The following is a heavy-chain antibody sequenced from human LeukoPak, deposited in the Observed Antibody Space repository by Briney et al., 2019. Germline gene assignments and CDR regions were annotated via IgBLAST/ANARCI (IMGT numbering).Heavy chain of an antibody. J-gene: IGHJ4*02. CDR1: GYTFTSYG. Sequence: GASVKVSCKASGYTFTSYGISWVRQAPGQGLEWMGWISAYNGNTNYAQKLQGRVTMTTDTSTSTAYMELRSLRSDDTAVYYCARDQIVVVPAAPDYWGQGTLVTVFS. D-gene: IGHD2-2*01. V-gene: IGHV1-18*01. CDR3: ARDQIVVVPAAPDY. CDR2: ISAYNGNT.